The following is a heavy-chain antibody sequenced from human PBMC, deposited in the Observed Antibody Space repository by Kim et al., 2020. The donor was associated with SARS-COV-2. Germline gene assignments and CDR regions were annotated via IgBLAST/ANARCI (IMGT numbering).Heavy chain of an antibody. D-gene: IGHD1-1*01. V-gene: IGHV3-23*01. CDR3: AKDPDEGEPTTSD. Sequence: YADSVKRQLTISRDNIKNTLYLQMNSLRAADTAVYYCAKDPDEGEPTTSDWGPGAPVTVSS. J-gene: IGHJ4*02.